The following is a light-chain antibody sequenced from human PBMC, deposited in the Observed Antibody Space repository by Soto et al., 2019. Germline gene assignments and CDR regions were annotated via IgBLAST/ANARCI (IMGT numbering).Light chain of an antibody. V-gene: IGKV1-27*01. J-gene: IGKJ3*01. Sequence: DIQMTQSPSSLSASIGDRVTITCRPSQDISNYLVWYQQKPGRIPRLLIYAASTLQSWVPSRFSGSKSGTDFTLTISGLQPEDVATYYCQKYNGAPFTFGPGTEVDIK. CDR3: QKYNGAPFT. CDR2: AAS. CDR1: QDISNY.